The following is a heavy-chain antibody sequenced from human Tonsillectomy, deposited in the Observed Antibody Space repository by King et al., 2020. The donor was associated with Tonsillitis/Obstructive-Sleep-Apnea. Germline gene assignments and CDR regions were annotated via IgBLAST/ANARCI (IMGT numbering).Heavy chain of an antibody. D-gene: IGHD3-3*01. CDR1: GFTFSNYR. CDR3: ARESVEFLEWLLSGDAFDI. J-gene: IGHJ3*02. V-gene: IGHV3-21*01. CDR2: IGTSDSYI. Sequence: VQLVESGGGLVKPGGSLRLSCAASGFTFSNYRMNWVRQAPGKGLEWVSSIGTSDSYIYYADSLKGRFTISRDNAKNSLYLQMSSLRAEDTAVYYCARESVEFLEWLLSGDAFDIWGQGTMVTVSS.